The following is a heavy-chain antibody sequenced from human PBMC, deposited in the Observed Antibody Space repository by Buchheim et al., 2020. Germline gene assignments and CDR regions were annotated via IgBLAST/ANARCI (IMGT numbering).Heavy chain of an antibody. D-gene: IGHD2-2*01. Sequence: QVQLQESGPGLVKPSGTLSLTCAVSGGSISSSNWWSWVRQPPGKGLEWIGEIYHSGSTNYSPSLKSRVTISVDKSKNQFSLKLSSVTAADTAVYYCARRRYCSSTSCYGVDYYYGMDVWGQGTT. V-gene: IGHV4-4*02. CDR3: ARRRYCSSTSCYGVDYYYGMDV. J-gene: IGHJ6*02. CDR2: IYHSGST. CDR1: GGSISSSNW.